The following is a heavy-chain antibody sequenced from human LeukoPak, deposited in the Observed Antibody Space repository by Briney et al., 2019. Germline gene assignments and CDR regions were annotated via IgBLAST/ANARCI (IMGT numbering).Heavy chain of an antibody. J-gene: IGHJ3*02. Sequence: GGSLRLSCAASGFTFSSYWMYWVRQAPGKGLVWISRINSDGSDTTYADSVKGRFTISRDNAKNTLYLQMNSLRAEDTAVYYCVRAPVEMATIDDAFDIWGQGTMVTVSS. CDR3: VRAPVEMATIDDAFDI. CDR1: GFTFSSYW. V-gene: IGHV3-74*01. D-gene: IGHD5-24*01. CDR2: INSDGSDT.